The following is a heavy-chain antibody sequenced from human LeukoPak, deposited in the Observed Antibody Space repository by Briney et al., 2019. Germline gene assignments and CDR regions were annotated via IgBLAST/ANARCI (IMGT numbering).Heavy chain of an antibody. J-gene: IGHJ4*02. Sequence: GASVKVSCKASGYTFTSYYMHWVRQAPGQGLEWMGITNPSGGSTSYAQKFQGRVTMTRDMSTSTVYMELSSLRSEDTAVYYCARVGYCSSTSCPGFGYWGQETLVTVSS. V-gene: IGHV1-46*01. D-gene: IGHD2-2*01. CDR2: TNPSGGST. CDR1: GYTFTSYY. CDR3: ARVGYCSSTSCPGFGY.